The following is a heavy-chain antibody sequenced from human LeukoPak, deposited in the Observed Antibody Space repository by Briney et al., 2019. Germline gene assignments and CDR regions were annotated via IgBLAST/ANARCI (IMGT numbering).Heavy chain of an antibody. CDR2: IYYSGST. J-gene: IGHJ4*02. D-gene: IGHD3-9*01. CDR1: GGSINSYY. Sequence: SETLSLTCTVSGGSINSYYWSWIRQPPGKGLEWIGYIYYSGSTNYNPSLKSRVTISVDTSKNQFSLKLSSVTAADTAVYYCARADILTGYYQFDYWGQGTLVTVSS. V-gene: IGHV4-59*01. CDR3: ARADILTGYYQFDY.